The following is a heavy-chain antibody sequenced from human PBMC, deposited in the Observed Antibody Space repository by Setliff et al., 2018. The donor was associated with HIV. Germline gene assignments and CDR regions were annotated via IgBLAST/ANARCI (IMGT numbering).Heavy chain of an antibody. D-gene: IGHD1-26*01. J-gene: IGHJ4*02. CDR3: AREQFGGSYKSKVDY. Sequence: SETLSLTCSVSSYSISSGYYWGWIRQPPGKGLEWIGNIYQSGSTFYDPSLKSRVTMSVDTSKNQFSLKLNSVTAADTAVYYCAREQFGGSYKSKVDYWGQGTLVTVSS. V-gene: IGHV4-38-2*02. CDR1: SYSISSGYY. CDR2: IYQSGST.